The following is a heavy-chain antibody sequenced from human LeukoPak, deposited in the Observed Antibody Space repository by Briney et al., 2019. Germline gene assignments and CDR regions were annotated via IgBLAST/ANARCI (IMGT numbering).Heavy chain of an antibody. CDR2: ISGSGGTT. D-gene: IGHD1-26*01. J-gene: IGHJ3*02. CDR3: AKGNREPGASEI. V-gene: IGHV3-23*01. CDR1: GFTFSTYV. Sequence: PGGSLRLSCAASGFTFSTYVMSWVRQAPGKGLEWVSVISGSGGTTNYADFVKGRFTISRDNSKNTLYLQMNSLRAEDTAVYYCAKGNREPGASEIWGQGTMVTVSS.